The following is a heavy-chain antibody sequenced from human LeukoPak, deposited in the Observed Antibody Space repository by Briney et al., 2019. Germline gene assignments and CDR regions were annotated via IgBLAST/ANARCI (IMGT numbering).Heavy chain of an antibody. V-gene: IGHV1-69*13. J-gene: IGHJ3*02. D-gene: IGHD6-13*01. CDR2: IIPIFGTA. CDR3: ARVFIAKARVGAFDI. CDR1: GGTFSSYA. Sequence: SVKVSCKASGGTFSSYAISWVRQAPGQGLEWMGGIIPIFGTANYAQKFQGRVAITADESMSTAYMELSSLRSEDTAVYYCARVFIAKARVGAFDIWGQGTMVTVSS.